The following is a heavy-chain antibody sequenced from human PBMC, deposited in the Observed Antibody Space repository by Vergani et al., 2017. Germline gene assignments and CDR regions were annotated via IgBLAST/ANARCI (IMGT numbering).Heavy chain of an antibody. CDR1: GGSISDYY. J-gene: IGHJ4*02. Sequence: QVQLQESGPGLVKSSETLSLTCTVSGGSISDYYWNWLRQPPGEGLEWIGYIYKSGSSTYNPSLKGRVTISADTSKNQFSLKLSSVTAADTAVYYCARVAVVVAGTVDYWGQGTLVTVSS. CDR2: IYKSGSS. D-gene: IGHD6-19*01. V-gene: IGHV4-4*08. CDR3: ARVAVVVAGTVDY.